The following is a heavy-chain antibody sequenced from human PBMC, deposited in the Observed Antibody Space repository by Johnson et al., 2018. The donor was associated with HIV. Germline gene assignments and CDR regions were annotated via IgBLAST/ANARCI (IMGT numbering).Heavy chain of an antibody. CDR3: AKDLGDAVGTTHDAFDI. D-gene: IGHD1-26*01. Sequence: MQLVESGGGVVQPGGSLRLSCVASGFTFSSYGMHWVRQAPGKGPEWVANIKQDGSEKYYVDSVKGRFTISRDNAKNSLYLQMHSLRAEDTAVYYCAKDLGDAVGTTHDAFDIWGQGTTVTVSS. CDR1: GFTFSSYG. J-gene: IGHJ3*02. CDR2: IKQDGSEK. V-gene: IGHV3-7*01.